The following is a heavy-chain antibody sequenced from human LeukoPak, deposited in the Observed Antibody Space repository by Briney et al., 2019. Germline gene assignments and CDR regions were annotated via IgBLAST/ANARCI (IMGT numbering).Heavy chain of an antibody. CDR3: AKDLGNWNTPFDY. Sequence: GGSLRLSCAASGFTFSSYGMHWVRQAPGKGLEWVAVIWYDGSNKYYADSVKGRFTISRHNSKNTLYLQMNSLRAEDTAVYYCAKDLGNWNTPFDYWGQGTLVTVSS. D-gene: IGHD1/OR15-1a*01. CDR2: IWYDGSNK. V-gene: IGHV3-33*06. CDR1: GFTFSSYG. J-gene: IGHJ4*02.